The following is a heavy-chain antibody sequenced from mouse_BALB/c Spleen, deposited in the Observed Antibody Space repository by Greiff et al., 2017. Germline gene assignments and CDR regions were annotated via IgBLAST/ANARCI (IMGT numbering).Heavy chain of an antibody. J-gene: IGHJ1*01. V-gene: IGHV5-9-1*01. CDR1: GFTFSSYA. D-gene: IGHD2-14*01. Sequence: EVMLVESGGGLVKPGGSLKLSCAASGFTFSSYAMSWVRQTPEKRLEWVATISSGGSYTYYPDSVKGRFTISRDNAKNTLYLQMSSLRSEDTAMYYCARYRYDGDWYFDVWGAGTTVTVSS. CDR3: ARYRYDGDWYFDV. CDR2: ISSGGSYT.